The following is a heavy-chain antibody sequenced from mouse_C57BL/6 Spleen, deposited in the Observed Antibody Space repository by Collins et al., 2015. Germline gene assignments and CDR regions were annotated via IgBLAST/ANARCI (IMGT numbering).Heavy chain of an antibody. Sequence: DVQLQESGPGLVKPSQSLSLTCTVTGYSITSDYAWNWIRQFPGNKLEWMGYISYSGSTSCNPSLKSRISITRDTSKNQFFLQLNSVTTEDTATYYCARTRAMDYWGQGTSVTVSS. CDR2: ISYSGST. V-gene: IGHV3-2*02. J-gene: IGHJ4*01. CDR1: GYSITSDYA. CDR3: ARTRAMDY.